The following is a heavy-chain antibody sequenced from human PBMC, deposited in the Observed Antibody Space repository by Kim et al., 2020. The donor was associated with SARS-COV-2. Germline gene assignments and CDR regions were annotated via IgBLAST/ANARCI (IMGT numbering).Heavy chain of an antibody. V-gene: IGHV3-74*01. CDR1: GFTFSSYW. CDR2: INSDGSST. Sequence: GGSLRLSCAASGFTFSSYWMHWVRQAPGKGLVWVSRINSDGSSTSYADSVKGRFTISRDNAKNTLYLQMNSLRAEDTAVYYCARVAAAGMGKYYYYGMDVWGQGTTVTVSS. CDR3: ARVAAAGMGKYYYYGMDV. J-gene: IGHJ6*02. D-gene: IGHD6-13*01.